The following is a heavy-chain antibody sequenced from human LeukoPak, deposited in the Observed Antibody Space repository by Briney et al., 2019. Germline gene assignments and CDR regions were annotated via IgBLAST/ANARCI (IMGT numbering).Heavy chain of an antibody. V-gene: IGHV4-34*01. CDR1: GGSFSGYY. Sequence: SETLSLTCAVYGGSFSGYYWSWIRQPPGKGLEWIGEINHSGSTNYNPSLKSRVTISVDTSKNQFSLKLSSVTAADTAVYYCARASSYSNAFEIWGQGTMVTVSS. CDR2: INHSGST. D-gene: IGHD5-18*01. J-gene: IGHJ3*02. CDR3: ARASSYSNAFEI.